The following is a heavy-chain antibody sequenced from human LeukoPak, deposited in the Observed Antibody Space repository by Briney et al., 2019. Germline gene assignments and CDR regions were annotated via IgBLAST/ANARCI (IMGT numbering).Heavy chain of an antibody. Sequence: SETLSLTCTVSGVSISSYYWSWIRQPPGKGREWIGYIYYSGSTNYNASLKSRVTISVDTSKNQFSLKLSSVTAADTAVYYCARQLGYSYGNDYWGQGTLVTVSS. D-gene: IGHD5-18*01. J-gene: IGHJ4*02. V-gene: IGHV4-59*08. CDR2: IYYSGST. CDR1: GVSISSYY. CDR3: ARQLGYSYGNDY.